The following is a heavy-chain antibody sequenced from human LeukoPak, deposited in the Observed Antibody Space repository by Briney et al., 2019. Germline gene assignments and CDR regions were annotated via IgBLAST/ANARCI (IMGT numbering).Heavy chain of an antibody. CDR3: TSATSKYGSSWYYYHGMDV. CDR2: IRSEPNSYAT. J-gene: IGHJ6*02. V-gene: IGHV3-73*01. D-gene: IGHD6-13*01. Sequence: GGSLRLSCAASGFTFSGSSMHWVRQASGKGLEWVGRIRSEPNSYATAYAASVNGRFTISRDDSKNTAYLQMNSLKTEDTAVYYCTSATSKYGSSWYYYHGMDVWGQGTTVTVSS. CDR1: GFTFSGSS.